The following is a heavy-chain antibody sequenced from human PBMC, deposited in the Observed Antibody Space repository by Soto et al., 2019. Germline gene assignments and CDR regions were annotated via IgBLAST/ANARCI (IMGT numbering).Heavy chain of an antibody. Sequence: GGSLRLSCAASGFTFSNYAMHWVRKAPGKGLEWVAVISHDGSNKYYADSVKGRFTISRDSSKNTLYLQMNSLRVEDTAVYSCARDSGSSWYFGMDVWGQGTTVTVSS. J-gene: IGHJ6*02. CDR2: ISHDGSNK. D-gene: IGHD6-13*01. V-gene: IGHV3-30-3*01. CDR3: ARDSGSSWYFGMDV. CDR1: GFTFSNYA.